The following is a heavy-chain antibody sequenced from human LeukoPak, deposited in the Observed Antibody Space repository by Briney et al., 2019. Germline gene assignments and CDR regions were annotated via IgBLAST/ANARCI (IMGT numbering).Heavy chain of an antibody. V-gene: IGHV3-23*01. CDR2: ISDSGDYT. CDR3: AKDQRPRGNYGYFDY. D-gene: IGHD1-26*01. CDR1: GFTFSTCG. Sequence: GGSLRLSCAASGFTFSTCGMSWVRQAPGKGVEWDSSISDSGDYTYYADSVKGRFSISRDNSKNTLYLQMDSLRAEDTAVYYCAKDQRPRGNYGYFDYWGQGTLVTVSS. J-gene: IGHJ4*02.